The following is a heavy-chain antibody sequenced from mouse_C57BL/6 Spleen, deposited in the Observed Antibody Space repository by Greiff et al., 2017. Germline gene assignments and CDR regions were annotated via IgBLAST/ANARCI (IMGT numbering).Heavy chain of an antibody. CDR3: AREADGYGAMDY. CDR1: GYAFSSSW. Sequence: VQLQQSGPELVKPGASVKISCKASGYAFSSSWMNWVKQRPGKGLEWIGRIYPGDGDTNYNGKFKGKATLTANKSSSPAYMQLSSLTSEDSAVYFCAREADGYGAMDYWGQGTSVTVSS. V-gene: IGHV1-82*01. CDR2: IYPGDGDT. J-gene: IGHJ4*01. D-gene: IGHD2-3*01.